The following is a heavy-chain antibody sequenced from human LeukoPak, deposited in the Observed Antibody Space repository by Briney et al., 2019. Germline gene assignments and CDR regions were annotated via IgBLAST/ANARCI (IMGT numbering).Heavy chain of an antibody. D-gene: IGHD2-8*01. V-gene: IGHV7-4-1*02. J-gene: IGHJ6*03. CDR3: ARGIGIGTVLMVHGNMDV. CDR2: INTDTGNP. Sequence: ASVKDSCKASGYTFTKYGVYWVRQAPGQGLEWMGWINTDTGNPTYAQGFTGRFVFSLDTSVSTTYLQISSLKPEDTAVYYCARGIGIGTVLMVHGNMDVWGKGTTVTVSS. CDR1: GYTFTKYG.